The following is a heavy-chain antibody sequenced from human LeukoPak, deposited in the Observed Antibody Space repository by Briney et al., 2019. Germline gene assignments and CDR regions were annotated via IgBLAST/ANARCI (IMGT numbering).Heavy chain of an antibody. CDR1: GGSISISSYY. V-gene: IGHV4-39*01. Sequence: SETLSLTCTVCGGSISISSYYWGWIRPPPGQGLEWIGSIYYSGSTYYNPSLKSRVTISVDTSKNQFSLKLSSVTAADTAVYYCAGFSGSYYKLHDYWGQGTLVTVSS. D-gene: IGHD3-10*01. CDR2: IYYSGST. J-gene: IGHJ4*02. CDR3: AGFSGSYYKLHDY.